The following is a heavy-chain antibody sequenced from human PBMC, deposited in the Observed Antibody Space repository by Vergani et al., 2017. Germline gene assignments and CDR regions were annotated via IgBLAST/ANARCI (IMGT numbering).Heavy chain of an antibody. V-gene: IGHV4-59*01. CDR1: GASISDVY. J-gene: IGHJ2*01. CDR3: ARVGHLVAVTGEGPSLDR. Sequence: QVQLQESGPGLVKPSETLSLTCSVSGASISDVYWTWIRQSPGERLEWIGYIYSTGSTNYNPSLQSRLSMSIDTSKSQFSLKLASVTAADTAVYYCARVGHLVAVTGEGPSLDRWGRGTLVTVSS. D-gene: IGHD2-21*02. CDR2: IYSTGST.